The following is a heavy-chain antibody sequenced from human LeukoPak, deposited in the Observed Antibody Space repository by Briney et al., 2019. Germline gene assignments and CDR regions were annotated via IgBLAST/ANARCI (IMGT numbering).Heavy chain of an antibody. J-gene: IGHJ3*02. CDR3: ARDRVLSYYYDSSGYYSPDAFDI. CDR1: GYTFTGYY. CDR2: INPNSGGT. V-gene: IGHV1-2*02. D-gene: IGHD3-22*01. Sequence: ASVKVSCKASGYTFTGYYMHWVRQAPGQGLEWMGWINPNSGGTNYAQKFQGRVTITRDTSISTAYMELSRLRSDDTAVYYCARDRVLSYYYDSSGYYSPDAFDIWGQGTMVTVSS.